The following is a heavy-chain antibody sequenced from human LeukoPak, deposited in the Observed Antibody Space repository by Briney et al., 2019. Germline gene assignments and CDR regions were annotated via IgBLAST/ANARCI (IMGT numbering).Heavy chain of an antibody. Sequence: GGSLRLSCTTSGFAFDDHGMSWVRQVPGQGLEWVSGINWNGGSTGYADPLRGRFTISRDNAKNSLYLQMDSLRAEDTALYYCARAPITSPFYFDYWGQGTLVTVSS. CDR3: ARAPITSPFYFDY. CDR2: INWNGGST. CDR1: GFAFDDHG. D-gene: IGHD2-2*01. J-gene: IGHJ4*02. V-gene: IGHV3-20*04.